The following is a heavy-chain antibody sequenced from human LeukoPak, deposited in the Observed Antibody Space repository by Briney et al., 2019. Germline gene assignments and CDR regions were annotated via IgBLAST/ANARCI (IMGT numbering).Heavy chain of an antibody. CDR3: AREGEVDYGDQNGFDP. J-gene: IGHJ5*02. CDR2: INTNTGNP. CDR1: GGTFNNYA. V-gene: IGHV7-4-1*02. Sequence: ASVKVSCKASGGTFNNYAVNWVRQAPGQGLEWMGWINTNTGNPTYAQGFTGRFVFSLDTSVSTAYLQISSLKAEDTAVYYCAREGEVDYGDQNGFDPWGQGTLVTVSS. D-gene: IGHD4-17*01.